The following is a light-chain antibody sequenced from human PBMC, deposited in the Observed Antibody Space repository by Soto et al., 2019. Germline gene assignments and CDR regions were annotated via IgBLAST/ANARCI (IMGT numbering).Light chain of an antibody. CDR1: ESVSNN. J-gene: IGKJ4*01. V-gene: IGKV3-15*01. CDR2: GSS. Sequence: EIVLTQSPATLSVSQGERATLSCRASESVSNNLAWYQQKPGQAPRLLIFGSSARATGIPDRFSGSGSGTEFTLTISSLQSEDFAVYYCQQYNKWPLTFGGGTKVEIK. CDR3: QQYNKWPLT.